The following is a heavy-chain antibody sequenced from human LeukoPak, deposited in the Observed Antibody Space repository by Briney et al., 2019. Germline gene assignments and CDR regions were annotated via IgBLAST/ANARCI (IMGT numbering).Heavy chain of an antibody. CDR3: AKGFSSADDY. J-gene: IGHJ4*02. CDR1: GFTFSSYG. D-gene: IGHD3-3*01. CDR2: ISGSGGSN. V-gene: IGHV3-23*01. Sequence: GGTLSLSCTVSGFTFSSYGWSWVRQPPAKGLEWVGDISGSGGSNYYADSEKGGRTISRDNSKNKLYLQMNGRRAVYTGVNYCAKGFSSADDYWGQGTLVTVSS.